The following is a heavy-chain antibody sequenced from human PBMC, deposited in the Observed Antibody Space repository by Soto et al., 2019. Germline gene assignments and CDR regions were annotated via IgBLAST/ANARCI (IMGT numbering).Heavy chain of an antibody. CDR3: ARDLFRGTPDYFDY. D-gene: IGHD3-10*01. J-gene: IGHJ4*02. V-gene: IGHV3-30*04. CDR1: GFTFSSYP. CDR2: IGFDGIIK. Sequence: QVQLVESGGGVVQPVTSLRLSCAASGFTFSSYPFHWVRQAPGKGLGWVAVIGFDGIIKLYADSVKGRFTISRDASNNTRYLQMNSLRDEDTAVYYCARDLFRGTPDYFDYWGQGTLVSVSS.